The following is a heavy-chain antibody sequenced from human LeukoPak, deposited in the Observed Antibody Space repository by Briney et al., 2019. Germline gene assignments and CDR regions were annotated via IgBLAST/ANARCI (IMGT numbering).Heavy chain of an antibody. Sequence: PSETLSLTCTVSGGSISSYYWSWIRQPPGKGLEWIGYVYYSGSTHYNPSLKSRLTMSADTSKSQFSLQLTSVTAADTAVYYCARTEYYFDHWGQGTLVTVSS. V-gene: IGHV4-59*01. J-gene: IGHJ4*02. CDR1: GGSISSYY. CDR2: VYYSGST. D-gene: IGHD3-10*01. CDR3: ARTEYYFDH.